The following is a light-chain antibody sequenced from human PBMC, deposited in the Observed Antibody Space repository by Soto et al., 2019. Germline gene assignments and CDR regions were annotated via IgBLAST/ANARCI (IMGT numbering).Light chain of an antibody. Sequence: QSALTQPASVSGSPGQSITISCTGTSSDVGSYNLVSWYQQHPGKAPKLMIYEDTKRPSGVSNRFSGSKSGNTASLTISGLQAEDEADYYCCSYAGSRTYVVFGGGTKVTVL. CDR3: CSYAGSRTYVV. V-gene: IGLV2-23*01. J-gene: IGLJ2*01. CDR2: EDT. CDR1: SSDVGSYNL.